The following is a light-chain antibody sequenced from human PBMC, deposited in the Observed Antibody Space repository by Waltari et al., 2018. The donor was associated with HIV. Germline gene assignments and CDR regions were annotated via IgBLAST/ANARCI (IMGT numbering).Light chain of an antibody. CDR1: SSTVESTT. J-gene: IGLJ2*01. V-gene: IGLV1-44*01. CDR2: SNN. CDR3: AVRDDSLFGAI. Sequence: QSVLTPPPSASGTPGQRVTISCSGRSSTVESTTVTWFQHFPGTAPKLLIYSNNQRPSGVPDRFSGSKSGTSASLAISGLQSGDEADYYCAVRDDSLFGAIFGGGTKLTVL.